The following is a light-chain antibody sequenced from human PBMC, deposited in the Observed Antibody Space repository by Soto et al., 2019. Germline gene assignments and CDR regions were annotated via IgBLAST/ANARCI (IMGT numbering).Light chain of an antibody. V-gene: IGLV4-69*01. J-gene: IGLJ3*02. CDR2: VNSDGSH. CDR1: SGHSSYA. Sequence: QPVLTQSPSASASLGASVKLTCTLSSGHSSYAIAWHQQQPEKGPRYLMKVNSDGSHTKGDGIPDRFSGSSSGAERYLIISSLQSEDEDDYYCQTWGTGIPRVFGGGTKLTVL. CDR3: QTWGTGIPRV.